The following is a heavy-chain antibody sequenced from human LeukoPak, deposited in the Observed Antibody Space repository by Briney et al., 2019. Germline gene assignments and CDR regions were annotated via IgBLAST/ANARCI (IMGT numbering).Heavy chain of an antibody. V-gene: IGHV3-13*01. CDR2: IGTAGDT. CDR3: ARVWVKNGYDY. J-gene: IGHJ4*02. CDR1: GFTFSSYD. Sequence: GGSLRLSCAASGFTFSSYDMHWVRQATGKGLEWVSAIGTAGDTYYPGSVKGRFTISRENAKNSLYLQMNSLRAGDTAVYYCARVWVKNGYDYWGQGTLVTVSS. D-gene: IGHD2-21*01.